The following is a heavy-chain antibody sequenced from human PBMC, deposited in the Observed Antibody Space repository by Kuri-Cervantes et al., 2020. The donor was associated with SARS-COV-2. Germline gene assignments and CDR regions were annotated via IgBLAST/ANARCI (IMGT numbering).Heavy chain of an antibody. CDR1: GFICSGYC. V-gene: IGHV3-7*03. D-gene: IGHD3-10*01. CDR2: IKQDGSEE. CDR3: AREDSGTNDAFDF. Sequence: GESLKISCAASGFICSGYCMTWVRQAPGKGLEWVANIKQDGSEEYYVDSVKGRFTISRDNAKNSLYLQMNSLRAEDTAVYYCAREDSGTNDAFDFWGQGATVTVSS. J-gene: IGHJ3*01.